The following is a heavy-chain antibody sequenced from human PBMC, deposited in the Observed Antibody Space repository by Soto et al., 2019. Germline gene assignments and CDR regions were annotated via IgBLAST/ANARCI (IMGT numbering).Heavy chain of an antibody. CDR2: ISPIFGTA. Sequence: QVQLVQSGAEVKKPGSSVKVSCKASGGTFSSYAISWVRQAPGQGLEWMGGISPIFGTANYAQKFQGRVTITADKSTSTAYMELSSLRSEDTAVYYCAREDPFYGGNSWLDAVDIWGQGTMVTVSS. J-gene: IGHJ3*02. V-gene: IGHV1-69*06. CDR1: GGTFSSYA. D-gene: IGHD4-17*01. CDR3: AREDPFYGGNSWLDAVDI.